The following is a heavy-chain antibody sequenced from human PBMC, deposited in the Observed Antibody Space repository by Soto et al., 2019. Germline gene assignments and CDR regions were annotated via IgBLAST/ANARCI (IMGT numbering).Heavy chain of an antibody. Sequence: GGNVRLCCAASGFSCTHVGICWVRQAPGKGLEWVGRIKSKTDGGTTEYPEPVKGRSTISRDDSKTTLFLQMESLKTEDTAVYYCSCQESTTPTPFEFWRQG. J-gene: IGHJ4*02. CDR3: SCQESTTPTPFEF. CDR2: IKSKTDGGTT. V-gene: IGHV3-15*01. D-gene: IGHD4-17*01. CDR1: GFSCTHVG.